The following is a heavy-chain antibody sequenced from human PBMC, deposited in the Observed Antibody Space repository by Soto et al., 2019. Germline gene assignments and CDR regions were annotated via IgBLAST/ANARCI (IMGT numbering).Heavy chain of an antibody. Sequence: SETLSLTCTASGGSISSYYWSWIRQPPGKGLEWIGYIYYTGTTTYNPSIKSRVTISVDSSKNQFSLNLTSVTAADTAVYYCARDKITGLFDYWGQGTLVTVSS. J-gene: IGHJ4*02. D-gene: IGHD1-1*01. CDR1: GGSISSYY. CDR3: ARDKITGLFDY. CDR2: IYYTGTT. V-gene: IGHV4-59*12.